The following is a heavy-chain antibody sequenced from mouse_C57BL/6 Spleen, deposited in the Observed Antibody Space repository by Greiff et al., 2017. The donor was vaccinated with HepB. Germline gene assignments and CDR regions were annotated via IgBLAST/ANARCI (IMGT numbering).Heavy chain of an antibody. Sequence: EVMLVESGGGLVKPGGSLKLSCAASGFTFSSYAMSWVRQTPEKRLEWVATISDGGSYTYYPDNVKGRFTISRDNAKNNLYLQMSHLKSEDTAMYYCARVDTTVSYFDYWGQGTTLTVSS. CDR1: GFTFSSYA. V-gene: IGHV5-4*03. J-gene: IGHJ2*01. D-gene: IGHD1-1*01. CDR3: ARVDTTVSYFDY. CDR2: ISDGGSYT.